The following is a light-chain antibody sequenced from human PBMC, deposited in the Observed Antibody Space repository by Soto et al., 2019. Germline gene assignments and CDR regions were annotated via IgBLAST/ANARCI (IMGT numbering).Light chain of an antibody. CDR2: GAS. V-gene: IGKV3-20*01. J-gene: IGKJ4*01. CDR3: RQYGRSLGFA. Sequence: IVLTQSPGTLSLSPGERYTLSCLAIQSVSSSYLAWYQQKPGQAPRFLIYGASSRATGIPDRFSGSGSGTDFTLTISRLEPEDFAVYYCRQYGRSLGFAVGGGTKVEIK. CDR1: QSVSSSY.